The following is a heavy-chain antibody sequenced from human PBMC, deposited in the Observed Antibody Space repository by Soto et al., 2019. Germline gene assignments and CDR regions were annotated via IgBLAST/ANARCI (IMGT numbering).Heavy chain of an antibody. J-gene: IGHJ4*02. CDR1: GGSVSSGSYY. D-gene: IGHD1-1*01. CDR2: IYYSGST. CDR3: ARDTTLYYFDY. V-gene: IGHV4-61*01. Sequence: SETLSLTCTVSGGSVSSGSYYWSWIRQPPGKGLEWIGYIYYSGSTNYNPSLKSRVTISVDTSKNQFSLKLSSVTAADTAVYYCARDTTLYYFDYWGQGTLVTVAS.